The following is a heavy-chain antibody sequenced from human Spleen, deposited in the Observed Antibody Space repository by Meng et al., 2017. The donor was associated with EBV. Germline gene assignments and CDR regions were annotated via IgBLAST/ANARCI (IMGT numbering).Heavy chain of an antibody. CDR2: INPGGGST. V-gene: IGHV1-46*02. CDR1: GYSFNSYY. D-gene: IGHD3-10*02. CDR3: ARELTMPGESDWFDP. Sequence: QVELVESAAEVKKPGASVKVSCKASGYSFNSYYLHWVRQAPGQGLEWMGVINPGGGSTTYAQKFQGRVTMTRDTSTSTVHMELSTLRSEDTAVYYCARELTMPGESDWFDPWGQGTLVTVSS. J-gene: IGHJ5*02.